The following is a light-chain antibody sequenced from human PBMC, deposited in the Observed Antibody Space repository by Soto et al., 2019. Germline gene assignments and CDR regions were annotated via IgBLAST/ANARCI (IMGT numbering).Light chain of an antibody. V-gene: IGLV2-14*03. J-gene: IGLJ1*01. Sequence: ALTQPASVSGSPGQSVTISCTGTSSDVGGYNYVSWYQQNAGKAPKLTIYDVSNRPSGVSDRFSGSKSGNTASLTISGLQAEDEADYYCSSYTSGTTRYVFGTGTKVTVL. CDR2: DVS. CDR1: SSDVGGYNY. CDR3: SSYTSGTTRYV.